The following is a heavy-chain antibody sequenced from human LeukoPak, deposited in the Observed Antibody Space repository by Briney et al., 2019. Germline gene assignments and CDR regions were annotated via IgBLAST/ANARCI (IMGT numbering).Heavy chain of an antibody. CDR1: GFTFSSYS. J-gene: IGHJ5*02. Sequence: PGGSLRLSCAASGFTFSSYSMNWVRQAPGKGLEWVSSISSSSSYIYYADSVKGRFTISRDNAKNSLYLQMNRLRVEDTAVYYCAREGAKFGENWFDPWGQGTLVTVSS. CDR2: ISSSSSYI. D-gene: IGHD3-10*01. CDR3: AREGAKFGENWFDP. V-gene: IGHV3-21*01.